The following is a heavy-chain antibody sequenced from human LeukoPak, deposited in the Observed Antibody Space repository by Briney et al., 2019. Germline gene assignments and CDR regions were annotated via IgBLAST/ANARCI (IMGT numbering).Heavy chain of an antibody. CDR2: IYTSGST. Sequence: SETLSLTCTVSGGSISSGSYYWSWIRQPAGKGLEWIGRIYTSGSTNYNPSLKSRVTISVDTSKNQFSLKLSSVTAADTAVYYCARGPPPDLDYWGQGTLVTVSS. CDR1: GGSISSGSYY. CDR3: ARGPPPDLDY. V-gene: IGHV4-61*02. J-gene: IGHJ4*02.